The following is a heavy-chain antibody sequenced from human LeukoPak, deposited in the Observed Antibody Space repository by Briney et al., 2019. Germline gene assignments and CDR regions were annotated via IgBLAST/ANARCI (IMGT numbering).Heavy chain of an antibody. J-gene: IGHJ3*02. CDR2: INPSGGST. CDR1: GYTFTSHG. Sequence: GASVKVSCKASGYTFTSHGISWVRQAPGQGLEWMGVINPSGGSTRYAQRFQGRVTVTRDTSTSTVYLELRSLRSEDTAVYYCARLSVLGAFDIWGQGTMVTVSS. CDR3: ARLSVLGAFDI. V-gene: IGHV1-46*01. D-gene: IGHD7-27*01.